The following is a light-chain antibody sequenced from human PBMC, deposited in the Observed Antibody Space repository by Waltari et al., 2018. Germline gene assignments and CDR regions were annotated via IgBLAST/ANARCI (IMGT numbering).Light chain of an antibody. CDR3: QQYNDWPRT. CDR2: GAS. V-gene: IGKV3-15*01. CDR1: QSLSSN. Sequence: EIVMTQSPATLSVSPGERATLSCRASQSLSSNLAWYQQKPGQAPSLLIYGASARAPGIPARCSGGGSGTEFTLIISSLQSEDFAGYYCQQYNDWPRTFGQGTKVEIK. J-gene: IGKJ1*01.